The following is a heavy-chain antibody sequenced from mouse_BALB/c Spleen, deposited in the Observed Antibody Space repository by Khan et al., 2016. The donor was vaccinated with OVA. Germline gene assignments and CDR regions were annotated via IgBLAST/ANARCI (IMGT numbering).Heavy chain of an antibody. CDR3: ARGAATYYRDGGGAMAY. V-gene: IGHV9-4*02. J-gene: IGHJ4*01. D-gene: IGHD2-12*01. CDR1: GYTFTTAG. CDR2: INTHSGVP. Sequence: QIQLVQSGPELKKPGETVRISCKASGYTFTTAGIQWVQKMPGKGLKWIGWINTHSGVPKYAEDFKGRFAFSLDNSANTTYLQITNLKNEDTATXLCARGAATYYRDGGGAMAYWGQGTSVTVSA.